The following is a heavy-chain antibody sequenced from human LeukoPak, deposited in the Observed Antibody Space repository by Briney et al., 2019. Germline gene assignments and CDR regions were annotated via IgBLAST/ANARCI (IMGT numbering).Heavy chain of an antibody. D-gene: IGHD1-26*01. V-gene: IGHV1-2*02. CDR3: ARLYSGSYYFAREFDY. J-gene: IGHJ4*02. Sequence: ASVKVSCKASGYTFTGYYMHWVRQAPGQGLEWMGWINPNSGGTNYAQKFQGRVTMTRDTSISTAYMELSRLRSDDTAVYYCARLYSGSYYFAREFDYWGQGTLVTVSS. CDR1: GYTFTGYY. CDR2: INPNSGGT.